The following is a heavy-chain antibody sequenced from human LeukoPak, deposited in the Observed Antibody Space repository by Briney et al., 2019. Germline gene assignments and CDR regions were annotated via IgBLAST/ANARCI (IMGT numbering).Heavy chain of an antibody. D-gene: IGHD3-16*01. CDR3: ARAGGGGGLGMDV. Sequence: SETLSLTCTVSGGSISSGDYYWSWIRQPPGKGLEWIGYIYYSGSTYYNPSLKSRVTISVDTSKNQFSLKLSSVTAADAAVSYCARAGGGGGLGMDVWGQGTTVTVSS. J-gene: IGHJ6*02. CDR2: IYYSGST. V-gene: IGHV4-30-4*01. CDR1: GGSISSGDYY.